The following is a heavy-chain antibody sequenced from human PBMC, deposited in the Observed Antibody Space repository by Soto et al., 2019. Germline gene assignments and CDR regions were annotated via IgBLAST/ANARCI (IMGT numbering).Heavy chain of an antibody. CDR1: GFTFSSYS. CDR2: ISSSSSTI. V-gene: IGHV3-48*02. D-gene: IGHD1-1*01. J-gene: IGHJ3*02. Sequence: GGSLRLSCAASGFTFSSYSMNWVRQAPGKGLEWVSYISSSSSTIYYADSVKGRFTISRDNAKNSLYLQMNSLRDEDTAVYYCASGTGTWDMGDDAFDIWGQGTMVTVSS. CDR3: ASGTGTWDMGDDAFDI.